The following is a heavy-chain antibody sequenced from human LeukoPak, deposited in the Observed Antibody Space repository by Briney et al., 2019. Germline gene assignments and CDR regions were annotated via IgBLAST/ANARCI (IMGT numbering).Heavy chain of an antibody. Sequence: GGSLRLSCAASGFTFSSYAMSWVRQAPGKGLEWVSAISGIGGSTYYPDSVKGRFTISRDNSKNTLYLQMNSLRAEDTAVYYCAKDSSGWYVGYFDYWGQGTLVTVSS. CDR3: AKDSSGWYVGYFDY. D-gene: IGHD6-19*01. V-gene: IGHV3-23*01. CDR1: GFTFSSYA. J-gene: IGHJ4*02. CDR2: ISGIGGST.